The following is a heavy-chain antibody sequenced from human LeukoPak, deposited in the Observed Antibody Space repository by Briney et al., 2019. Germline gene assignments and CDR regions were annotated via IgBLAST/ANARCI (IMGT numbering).Heavy chain of an antibody. D-gene: IGHD5-18*01. Sequence: GGSLRLSCAASGFTFSSYEMNWVRQAPGKGLEWVSYISSSGSTIYYADSVKGRFTISRDNAKNSLYLQMNSLRAEDTAVYYCARDQGGGTWIQLPNYMDVWGKGTTVTISS. CDR3: ARDQGGGTWIQLPNYMDV. CDR2: ISSSGSTI. J-gene: IGHJ6*03. CDR1: GFTFSSYE. V-gene: IGHV3-48*03.